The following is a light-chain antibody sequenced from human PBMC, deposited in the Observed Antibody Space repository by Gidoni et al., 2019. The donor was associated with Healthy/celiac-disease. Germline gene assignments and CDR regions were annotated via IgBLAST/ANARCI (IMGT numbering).Light chain of an antibody. V-gene: IGLV1-44*01. J-gene: IGLJ2*01. CDR3: AAWDDSLNGHVV. CDR2: SNK. Sequence: QSVLTQPPSASGTPGQWVTISCSGSSSNIGSNTVNWYQQPPGTAPKLLIYSNKQRPPGVPDRFSGSKSGTSASLAISGLQSEDEADYYCAAWDDSLNGHVVFGGGTKLTVL. CDR1: SSNIGSNT.